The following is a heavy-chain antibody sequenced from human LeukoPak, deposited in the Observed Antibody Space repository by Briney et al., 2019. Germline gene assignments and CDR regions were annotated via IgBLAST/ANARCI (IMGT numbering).Heavy chain of an antibody. CDR3: AKGSSGYFFDL. CDR2: ISNDGGGT. J-gene: IGHJ4*02. V-gene: IGHV3-23*01. Sequence: GGSLMLSCAASGFIFNNYGLVWVRQAPGKGLEWVSAISNDGGGTTYADFVKGRFSVSRDNSKNTLFLQMNGLRAEDTALYYCAKGSSGYFFDLWGQGTLVTVSS. D-gene: IGHD3-22*01. CDR1: GFIFNNYG.